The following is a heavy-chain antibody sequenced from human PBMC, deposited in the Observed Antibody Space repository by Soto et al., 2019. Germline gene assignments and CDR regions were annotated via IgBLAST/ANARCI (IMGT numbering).Heavy chain of an antibody. CDR2: IYHSGST. V-gene: IGHV4-4*02. CDR3: ARVPGYSYGYKYFDY. J-gene: IGHJ4*02. CDR1: GGSISSSNW. Sequence: PSETLSLTCAVSGGSISSSNWWSWVRQPPGKGLEWIGEIYHSGSTNYNPSLKSRVTISVDKSKNQFSLKLGSVTAADTAVYYCARVPGYSYGYKYFDYWGQGTLVTV. D-gene: IGHD5-18*01.